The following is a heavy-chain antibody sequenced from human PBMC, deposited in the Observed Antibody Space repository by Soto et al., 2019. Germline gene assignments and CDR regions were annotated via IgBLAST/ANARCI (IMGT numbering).Heavy chain of an antibody. CDR2: ISGIGHST. V-gene: IGHV3-23*01. CDR3: AKRIMSTIGHFDS. D-gene: IGHD1-1*01. CDR1: GFTFSSYA. J-gene: IGHJ4*02. Sequence: HPGGSLRLSCAASGFTFSSYAIGWVRQAPGKGLEWVSSISGIGHSTYYADSVKGRFTISRDNSKNTLHLQMNSLRAEDTAVYYCAKRIMSTIGHFDSWGQGTLVTVSS.